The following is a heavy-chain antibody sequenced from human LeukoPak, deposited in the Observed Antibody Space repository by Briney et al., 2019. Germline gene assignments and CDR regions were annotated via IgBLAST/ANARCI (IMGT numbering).Heavy chain of an antibody. CDR1: GGTFSSYS. Sequence: GASVKVSCKASGGTFSSYSISWVRQAPGQGLEWMGRIIPILGIANYAQKFQGRVTITADKSTSTAYMELSSLRSEDTAVYYCARAGITIFGVVIPGNLTRNYYYGMDVWGQGTTVTVSS. CDR2: IIPILGIA. CDR3: ARAGITIFGVVIPGNLTRNYYYGMDV. J-gene: IGHJ6*02. V-gene: IGHV1-69*04. D-gene: IGHD3-3*01.